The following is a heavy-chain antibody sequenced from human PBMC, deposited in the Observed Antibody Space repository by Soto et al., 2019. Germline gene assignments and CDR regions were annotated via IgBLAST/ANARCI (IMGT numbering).Heavy chain of an antibody. CDR3: ARAQLERRAGYYYYYRMDV. J-gene: IGHJ6*02. V-gene: IGHV1-8*01. CDR1: GYTFTSYD. Sequence: ASVKVSCKASGYTFTSYDINWVRQATGQGLEWMGWMNPNSGNTGYAQKFQGRVTMTRNTSISTAYMELSSLRSEDTAVYYCARAQLERRAGYYYYYRMDVWGQGTTVTVSS. D-gene: IGHD1-1*01. CDR2: MNPNSGNT.